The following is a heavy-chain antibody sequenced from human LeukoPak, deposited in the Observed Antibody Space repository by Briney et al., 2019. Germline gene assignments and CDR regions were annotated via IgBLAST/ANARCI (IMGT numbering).Heavy chain of an antibody. CDR1: GFTFSSYA. V-gene: IGHV3-23*01. D-gene: IGHD3-22*01. J-gene: IGHJ4*02. CDR3: AKDPEVVVVPYYFDY. Sequence: GGSLRLSCAASGFTFSSYAMSWVRQAPGKGLGWVSAISGSGGSTYYADSVKGRFTISRDNSKNTLYLQMNSLRAEDTAVYYCAKDPEVVVVPYYFDYWGQGTLVTVSS. CDR2: ISGSGGST.